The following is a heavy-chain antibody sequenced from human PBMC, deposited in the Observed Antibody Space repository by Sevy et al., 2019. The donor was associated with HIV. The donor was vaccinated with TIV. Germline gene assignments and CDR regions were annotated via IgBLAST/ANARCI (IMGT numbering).Heavy chain of an antibody. D-gene: IGHD1-1*01. V-gene: IGHV3-30-3*01. Sequence: GGSLRLSCAASGFTFNRYSMHWVRQAPGKGLEWVATISFDATNKHYPDSVKGRFTISRDNFQNSLFLQMDSLRPEDTAVYYCALERLSSDIAEYFQNWGQGTLVTVSS. CDR1: GFTFNRYS. CDR2: ISFDATNK. J-gene: IGHJ1*01. CDR3: ALERLSSDIAEYFQN.